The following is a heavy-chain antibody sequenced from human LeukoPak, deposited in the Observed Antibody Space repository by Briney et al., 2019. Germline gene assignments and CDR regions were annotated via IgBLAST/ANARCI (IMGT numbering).Heavy chain of an antibody. Sequence: PSETLSLTCAVYGGSFSGYYWSWIRQPPGKGLEWIGYIYYSGSTNYNPSLKSRVTISVDTSKNQFSLKLSSVTAADTAVYYCARDPVIYGMDVWGQGTTVTVSS. V-gene: IGHV4-59*01. CDR3: ARDPVIYGMDV. D-gene: IGHD2-21*01. J-gene: IGHJ6*02. CDR2: IYYSGST. CDR1: GGSFSGYY.